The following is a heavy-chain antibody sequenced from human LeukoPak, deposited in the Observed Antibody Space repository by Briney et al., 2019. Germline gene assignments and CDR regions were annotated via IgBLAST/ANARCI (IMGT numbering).Heavy chain of an antibody. V-gene: IGHV4-30-2*03. CDR1: GGSISSGGYS. CDR2: IYYSGST. J-gene: IGHJ4*02. CDR3: ARRLDVTIFGVAPRHFDY. D-gene: IGHD3-3*01. Sequence: SETLSLTCAVSGGSISSGGYSWSWIRQPPGKGLEWIGSIYYSGSTYYNPSLKSRVTISVDTSKNQFSLKLSSVTAADTAVYYCARRLDVTIFGVAPRHFDYWGQGTLVTVSS.